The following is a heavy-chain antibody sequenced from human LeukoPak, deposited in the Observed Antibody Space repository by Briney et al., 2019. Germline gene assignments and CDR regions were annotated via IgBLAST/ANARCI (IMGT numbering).Heavy chain of an antibody. Sequence: SETLSLTCAVYVGSFSGYYWSLIRQSPGKGLEWIGEINHSGSTNYNPSLKSRVTISVDTSKNQFSLKLTSVTAADTAVYYCARPLGQGNEYGMDVWGQGTTVTVSS. CDR1: VGSFSGYY. V-gene: IGHV4-34*01. CDR3: ARPLGQGNEYGMDV. J-gene: IGHJ6*02. CDR2: INHSGST. D-gene: IGHD1-1*01.